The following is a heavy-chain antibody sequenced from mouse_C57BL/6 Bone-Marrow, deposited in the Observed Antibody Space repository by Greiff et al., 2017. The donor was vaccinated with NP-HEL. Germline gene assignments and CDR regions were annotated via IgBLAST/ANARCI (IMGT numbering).Heavy chain of an antibody. D-gene: IGHD2-3*01. CDR3: TTFYDTHVDFDY. J-gene: IGHJ2*01. Sequence: EVQRVESGAELVRPGASVKLSCTASGFNIKDDYMHWVKQRPEQGLEWIGWIDPENGDTEYASKFQGKATITADTSSNTAYLQLSSLTSEDTAVYYCTTFYDTHVDFDYWGQGTTLTVSS. CDR1: GFNIKDDY. CDR2: IDPENGDT. V-gene: IGHV14-4*01.